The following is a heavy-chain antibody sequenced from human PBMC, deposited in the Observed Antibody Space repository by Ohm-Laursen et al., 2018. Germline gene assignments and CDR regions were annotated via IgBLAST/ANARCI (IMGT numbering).Heavy chain of an antibody. CDR3: ARDSAWWGY. CDR1: GGSISSYY. Sequence: TLFLTCTVSGGSISSYYWSWIRKPPGKGLEWIGYVYYSGSTNYSPSLKSRVTISVDTSKNQFSLRLYSVTAADTAVYYCARDSAWWGYWGQGTLVTVSS. D-gene: IGHD6-19*01. CDR2: VYYSGST. V-gene: IGHV4-59*01. J-gene: IGHJ4*02.